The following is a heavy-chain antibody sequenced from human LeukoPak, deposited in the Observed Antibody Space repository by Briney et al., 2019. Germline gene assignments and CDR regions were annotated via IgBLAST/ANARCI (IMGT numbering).Heavy chain of an antibody. J-gene: IGHJ4*02. Sequence: ASVKVSCKASGYTFTGYYMHWVRQAPGQGLEWMGRINPNSGGTNYAQKFQGRVTMTRDTSISTAYMELSRLRSDDTAVYYCAGDPNNSSGWFVDYWGQGTLVTVSS. V-gene: IGHV1-2*06. CDR3: AGDPNNSSGWFVDY. D-gene: IGHD6-19*01. CDR1: GYTFTGYY. CDR2: INPNSGGT.